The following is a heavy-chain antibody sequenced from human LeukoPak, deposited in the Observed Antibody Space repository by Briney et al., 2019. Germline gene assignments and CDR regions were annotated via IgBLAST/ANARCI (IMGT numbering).Heavy chain of an antibody. CDR1: GGTFSNYA. V-gene: IGHV1-69*06. J-gene: IGHJ4*02. CDR3: ASGCRGGDWKRLDY. Sequence: SVKVSCKASGGTFSNYAISWVRQAPGQGLEWMGRIIPNSDTANYAQKFQGRVTTTADKSTTTVYMDLSSLRSEDTAVYFCASGCRGGDWKRLDYWGQGTLVTVSS. CDR2: IIPNSDTA. D-gene: IGHD2-21*02.